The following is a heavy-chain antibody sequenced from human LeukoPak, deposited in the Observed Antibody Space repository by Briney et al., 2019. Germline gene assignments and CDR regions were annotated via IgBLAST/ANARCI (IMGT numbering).Heavy chain of an antibody. J-gene: IGHJ5*02. Sequence: GGSLRLSCAASGFTFSSYAMSWVRQAPGKGLEWVSGISGSGGSTYYADSVKGRFTISRDNSKNTLYLQMNSLRAEDTAVYYCTKDDNGGIREDWFDPWGQGTLVTVSS. CDR2: ISGSGGST. CDR1: GFTFSSYA. D-gene: IGHD4-23*01. CDR3: TKDDNGGIREDWFDP. V-gene: IGHV3-23*01.